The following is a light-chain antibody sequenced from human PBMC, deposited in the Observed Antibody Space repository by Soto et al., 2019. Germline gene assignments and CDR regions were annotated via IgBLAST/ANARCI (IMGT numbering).Light chain of an antibody. CDR1: NSNIGAGSG. V-gene: IGLV1-40*01. CDR3: QSFDSSLTCLI. J-gene: IGLJ2*01. CDR2: ANT. Sequence: QSVLTQPPSVTGAPGQRVTISCTGNNSNIGAGSGVNWYQQFPDKAPKLLIYANTHRPSGVPDRFSGSTSATSASLAITGLQTQDEADYYGQSFDSSLTCLIFGGGTKVTVL.